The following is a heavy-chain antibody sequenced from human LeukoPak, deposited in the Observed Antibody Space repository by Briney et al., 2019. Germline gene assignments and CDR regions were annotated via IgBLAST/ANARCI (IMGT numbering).Heavy chain of an antibody. CDR1: GFTFSSYE. V-gene: IGHV3-21*01. D-gene: IGHD6-19*01. J-gene: IGHJ6*03. CDR3: ARRGSGWSYYYYYYMDV. CDR2: ISSSSSYI. Sequence: GGSLRLSCAASGFTFSSYEMNWVRQAPGKGLEWVSSISSSSSYIYYADLVKGRFTISRDNAKNSLYLQMNSLRAEDTAVYYCARRGSGWSYYYYYYMDVWGKGTTVTISS.